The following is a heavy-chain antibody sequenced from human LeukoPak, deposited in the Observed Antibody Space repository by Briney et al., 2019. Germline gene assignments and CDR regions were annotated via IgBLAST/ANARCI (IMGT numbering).Heavy chain of an antibody. Sequence: PGRSLRLSCAASGFTFSSYWMHWVRQAPGKGLVWVSRINSDGSSTSYADSVKGRFTISRDNAKNTLYLQMNSLRAEDTAVYYCARFNTYYYGSGSYRAFDYWGQGTLVTVSS. V-gene: IGHV3-74*01. D-gene: IGHD3-10*01. CDR1: GFTFSSYW. CDR2: INSDGSST. CDR3: ARFNTYYYGSGSYRAFDY. J-gene: IGHJ4*02.